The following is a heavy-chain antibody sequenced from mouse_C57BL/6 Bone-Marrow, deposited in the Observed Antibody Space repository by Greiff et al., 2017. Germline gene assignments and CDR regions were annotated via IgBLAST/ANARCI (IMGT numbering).Heavy chain of an antibody. J-gene: IGHJ1*03. CDR1: GYTFTSYW. CDR2: IDPSDSAT. V-gene: IGHV1-52*01. Sequence: VQLQQPGAELVRPGSSVKLSCKASGYTFTSYWMHWVKQRPIQGLEWIGNIDPSDSATHYNQKFKDKATLTVDKSSSTAYMQLSSLTSEDSAVYYCATTVVDWYFDVWGTGTTVTVSS. CDR3: ATTVVDWYFDV. D-gene: IGHD1-1*01.